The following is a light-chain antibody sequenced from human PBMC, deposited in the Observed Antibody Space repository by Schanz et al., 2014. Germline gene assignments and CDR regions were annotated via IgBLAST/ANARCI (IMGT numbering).Light chain of an antibody. CDR1: SSDVGGYDF. CDR3: SSYAGSSTVV. J-gene: IGLJ2*01. Sequence: QSALTQPASVSGSPGQSITISCTGTSSDVGGYDFVSWYQQHPGTAPKLMIYDVSHRPSEISNRFSGSKSANTASLTISGLQAEDEAHYYCSSYAGSSTVVFGGGTKL. V-gene: IGLV2-23*02. CDR2: DVS.